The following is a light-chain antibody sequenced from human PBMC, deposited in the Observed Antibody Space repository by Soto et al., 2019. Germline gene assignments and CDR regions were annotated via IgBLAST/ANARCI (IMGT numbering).Light chain of an antibody. CDR1: QSVSSY. CDR2: DAS. Sequence: EIVVTQSPATLSVSPGERATLSCRASQSVSSYLAWYQQKPGQAPRLLIYDASNRATGIPARFSGSGSGTEFTLTISSLQSEDFAVYYCQQYNNWPRTFGQGTKVDIK. J-gene: IGKJ1*01. V-gene: IGKV3D-15*01. CDR3: QQYNNWPRT.